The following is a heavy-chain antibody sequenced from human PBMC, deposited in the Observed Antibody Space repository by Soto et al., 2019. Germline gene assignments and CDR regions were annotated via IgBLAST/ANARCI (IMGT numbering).Heavy chain of an antibody. CDR2: ISTYNGNT. Sequence: GASVKVSCKASGYTFITCGISWVRQGPGQGLEWMGWISTYNGNTNYAQKLQGRVTMTTDTSTSTAYMELRSLRSDDTAVYYCARDDPPRYYDFWSGYYTGWFDPWGQGTLVTVSS. J-gene: IGHJ5*02. V-gene: IGHV1-18*01. CDR3: ARDDPPRYYDFWSGYYTGWFDP. CDR1: GYTFITCG. D-gene: IGHD3-3*01.